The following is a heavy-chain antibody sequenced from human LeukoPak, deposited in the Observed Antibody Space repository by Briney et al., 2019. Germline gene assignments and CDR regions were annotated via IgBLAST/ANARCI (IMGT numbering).Heavy chain of an antibody. J-gene: IGHJ5*02. CDR2: IYHSGST. CDR3: ARLSPTFSGFDP. CDR1: GGSISSGGYY. Sequence: PSQTLSLTCTVSGGSISSGGYYWSWIRQPPGKGLEWIGYIYHSGSTYYNPSLKSRVTISVDRSKNQFSLKLSSVTAADTAVYYCARLSPTFSGFDPWGQGTLVTVSS. V-gene: IGHV4-30-2*01. D-gene: IGHD3-16*01.